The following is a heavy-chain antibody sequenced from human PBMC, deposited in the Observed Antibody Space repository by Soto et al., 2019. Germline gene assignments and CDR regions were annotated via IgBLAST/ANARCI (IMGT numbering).Heavy chain of an antibody. J-gene: IGHJ4*02. Sequence: PWGSLRLSCAASGFTLINYWMTCVRQSPGKGLEWVANINKDGSQKNYVDSVKGRFTIARDNGQNSLSLQINSLRVEGTAVYYCVRELGLAYWGQGALVTVSS. CDR2: INKDGSQK. V-gene: IGHV3-7*03. D-gene: IGHD7-27*01. CDR3: VRELGLAY. CDR1: GFTLINYW.